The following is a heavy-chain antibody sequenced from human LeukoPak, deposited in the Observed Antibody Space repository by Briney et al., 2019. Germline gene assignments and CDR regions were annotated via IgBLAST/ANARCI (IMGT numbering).Heavy chain of an antibody. D-gene: IGHD1-26*01. CDR1: GSSTSSKYY. J-gene: IGHJ4*02. CDR3: DVGILRGPDY. V-gene: IGHV4-38-2*02. CDR2: IYHSGST. Sequence: PSETLSLTCTVSGSSTSSKYYWGWIRQPPGKGLEWIGSIYHSGSTYYNPSLKSRVTISVDTSKNHFSLKLTSMTAADTAVYYCDVGILRGPDYWGQGTLVTVSS.